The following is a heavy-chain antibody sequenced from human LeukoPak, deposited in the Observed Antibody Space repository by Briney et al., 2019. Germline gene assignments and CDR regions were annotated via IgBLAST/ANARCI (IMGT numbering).Heavy chain of an antibody. D-gene: IGHD3-10*01. J-gene: IGHJ4*02. Sequence: SETLSLTCAVYGGSFSGYYWSWIRQPPGKGLEWIGEINHSGSTNYNPSLKSRVTISVDTSKNQFSLKLSSVTAADTAVYYCXXXXXXXXXYGSGKGRYFDYWGQGTLVTVSS. CDR3: XXXXXXXXXYGSGKGRYFDY. CDR1: GGSFSGYY. V-gene: IGHV4-34*01. CDR2: INHSGST.